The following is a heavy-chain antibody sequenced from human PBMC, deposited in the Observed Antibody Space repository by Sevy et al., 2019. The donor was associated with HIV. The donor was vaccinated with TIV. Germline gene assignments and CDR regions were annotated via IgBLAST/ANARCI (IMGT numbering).Heavy chain of an antibody. D-gene: IGHD2-21*02. J-gene: IGHJ4*02. CDR1: RDXXFAYN. V-gene: IGHV1-18*01. CDR3: AIGRAPNGGDYXFHX. Sequence: ASVKVSCKASRDXXFAYNIHWVRQAPGKGLEWVGWITTHNGDTNSAPKFQGRVTMSRDTYSRTTYLQLRGLTSDDTAVYFCAIGRAPNGGDYXFHXWAQGSQVTVSS. CDR2: ITTHNGDT.